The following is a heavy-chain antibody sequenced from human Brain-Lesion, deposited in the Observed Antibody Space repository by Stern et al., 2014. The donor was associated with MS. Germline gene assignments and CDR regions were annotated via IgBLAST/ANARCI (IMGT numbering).Heavy chain of an antibody. CDR1: AFTFGHYL. J-gene: IGHJ6*02. V-gene: IGHV3-7*01. D-gene: IGHD3-3*01. CDR2: IKEYGTEK. CDR3: ARVSNTIYGIVTQRGSGMDV. Sequence: VQLVETGGFLVQPGGSLTISSTAAAFTFGHYLMTWVHQAPCKGLECVGKIKEYGTEKKYVETVKSGVSISSAKTKTSLYLHIDSLRVEDTALYYCARVSNTIYGIVTQRGSGMDVWGQGTTVIVSS.